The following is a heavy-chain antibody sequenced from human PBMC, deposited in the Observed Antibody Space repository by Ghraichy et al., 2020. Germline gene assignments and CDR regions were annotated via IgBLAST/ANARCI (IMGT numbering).Heavy chain of an antibody. CDR3: VREYCRGGSCFFGTGGSHFDY. J-gene: IGHJ4*02. CDR2: INSGGTNV. CDR1: GFTFNRYW. D-gene: IGHD2-15*01. V-gene: IGHV3-74*01. Sequence: ETLSLTCAASGFTFNRYWMHWVRQAPGEGLVWVSRINSGGTNVIYADSVKGRFTISRDNAKNMLYLQMNSLRAEDTAVYYCVREYCRGGSCFFGTGGSHFDYWGQGTLVTVSS.